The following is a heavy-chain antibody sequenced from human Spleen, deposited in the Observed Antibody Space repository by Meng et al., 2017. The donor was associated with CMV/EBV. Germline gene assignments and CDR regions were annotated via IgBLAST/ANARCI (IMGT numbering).Heavy chain of an antibody. CDR3: AKADIVVVPAAIFDF. CDR1: GFTFSSHA. D-gene: IGHD2-2*02. CDR2: VSGSGGST. V-gene: IGHV3-23*01. J-gene: IGHJ5*01. Sequence: GESLKISCAASGFTFSSHAMSWVRQAPGKGLEWVSVVSGSGGSTYHSDSVKGRFTISRDNSKNTLYLQMNSLRAEDTAVYYCAKADIVVVPAAIFDFWGQGTLVTVSS.